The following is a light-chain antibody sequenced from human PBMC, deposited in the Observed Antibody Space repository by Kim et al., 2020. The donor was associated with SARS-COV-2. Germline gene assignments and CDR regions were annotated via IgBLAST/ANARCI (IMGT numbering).Light chain of an antibody. J-gene: IGKJ3*01. CDR2: ATS. V-gene: IGKV1-39*01. Sequence: DIQMSQSPSPLSASVGDRVTITCRASQTISLCLNWFQQKPGKAPRLLISATSSLKDGVPSRFSGSGSGTDFALTITNFQPEDFATYFCQQTYTHPFTFGPGTKVDIK. CDR3: QQTYTHPFT. CDR1: QTISLC.